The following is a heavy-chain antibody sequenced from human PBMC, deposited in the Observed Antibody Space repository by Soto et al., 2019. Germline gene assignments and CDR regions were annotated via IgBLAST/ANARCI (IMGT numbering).Heavy chain of an antibody. V-gene: IGHV4-31*03. D-gene: IGHD6-13*01. CDR3: AREHYSSSWYPSWFDP. CDR1: GGSISSGGYY. J-gene: IGHJ5*02. CDR2: IYYSGST. Sequence: QVQLQESGPGLVKPSQTLSLTCTVSGGSISSGGYYWSWIRQHPGKGLEWIGYIYYSGSTYYNPSLKSRVTISVDTSKNQYSLKMRSVTAADTAVYYCAREHYSSSWYPSWFDPWGQGTLVTVSS.